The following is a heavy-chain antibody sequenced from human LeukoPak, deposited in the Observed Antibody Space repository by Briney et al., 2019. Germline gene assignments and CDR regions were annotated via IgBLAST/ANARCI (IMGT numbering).Heavy chain of an antibody. CDR2: IYYSGST. V-gene: IGHV4-59*08. Sequence: SETLSLTCTVSGGSISSYYWSWIRQPPGKGLEWIGYIYYSGSTNYNPSLKSRVTISVDTSKNQFSLKLSSVTAADTAVYYCARGGSSTSSLDYWGQGTLATVSS. CDR3: ARGGSSTSSLDY. CDR1: GGSISSYY. J-gene: IGHJ4*02. D-gene: IGHD2-2*01.